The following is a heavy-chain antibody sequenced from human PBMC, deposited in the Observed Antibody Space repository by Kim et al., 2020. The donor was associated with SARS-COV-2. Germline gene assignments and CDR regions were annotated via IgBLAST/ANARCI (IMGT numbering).Heavy chain of an antibody. Sequence: TAYAASVKVRFTISRDDSKNTAYLQMNSLRTEDTAVYYCSRPSYSSSWYRGQGTLVTVSS. CDR3: SRPSYSSSWY. J-gene: IGHJ4*02. CDR2: T. D-gene: IGHD6-13*01. V-gene: IGHV3-73*01.